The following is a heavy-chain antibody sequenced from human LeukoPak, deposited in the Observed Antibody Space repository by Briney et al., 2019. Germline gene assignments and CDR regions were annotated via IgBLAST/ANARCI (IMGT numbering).Heavy chain of an antibody. CDR3: AKDLSTFSGSYWGAFDI. J-gene: IGHJ3*02. D-gene: IGHD1-26*01. V-gene: IGHV3-23*01. CDR1: GFTFSDYA. Sequence: GGSLRLSCAASGFTFSDYAMSWVRQAPGKGLEWVSAISGSGGSTYYADSVKGRFTISRDNSKNTLYLQMNSLRAEDTAVYYCAKDLSTFSGSYWGAFDIWGQGTMVTVSS. CDR2: ISGSGGST.